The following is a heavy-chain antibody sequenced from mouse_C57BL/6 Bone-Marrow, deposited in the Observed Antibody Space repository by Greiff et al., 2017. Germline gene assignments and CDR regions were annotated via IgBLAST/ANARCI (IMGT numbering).Heavy chain of an antibody. D-gene: IGHD4-1*01. CDR1: GFTFSDYY. CDR2: ISNGGGST. V-gene: IGHV5-12*01. J-gene: IGHJ4*01. Sequence: EVKLVESGGGLVQPGGSLKLSCAASGFTFSDYYMHWVRQTPEKRLEWVAYISNGGGSTYYPDTVKGRFTISRDNAKNTLYLQMSRLKSEDTAMYYCERRDWDEAMDYWGQGTSVTVSS. CDR3: ERRDWDEAMDY.